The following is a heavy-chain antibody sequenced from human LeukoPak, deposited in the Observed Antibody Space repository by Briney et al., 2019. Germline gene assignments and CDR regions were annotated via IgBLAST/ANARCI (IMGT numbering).Heavy chain of an antibody. D-gene: IGHD4-17*01. J-gene: IGHJ4*02. V-gene: IGHV3-43*02. CDR3: AKVPDYGDFIFDY. CDR1: GLTFDDYA. Sequence: GGSLRLSCAASGLTFDDYATHWVHQAPGKGLEWISLISGDGTRTYYADSVKGRFTISRDNSKNSLYLQMNSLRTADTALYYCAKVPDYGDFIFDYWGQGTLVTVSS. CDR2: ISGDGTRT.